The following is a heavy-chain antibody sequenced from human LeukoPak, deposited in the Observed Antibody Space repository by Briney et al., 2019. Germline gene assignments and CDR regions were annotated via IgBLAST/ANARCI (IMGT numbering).Heavy chain of an antibody. CDR3: ARLKQRGGDAFDI. CDR2: ISSSSSYI. D-gene: IGHD3-16*01. CDR1: GFTFSSYS. V-gene: IGHV3-21*01. Sequence: GGSLRLSCAASGFTFSSYSMNWVRQAPGKGLEWVSSISSSSSYIYYADSVKGRFTISRDNAKNSLYLQMNSLRAEDTAVYYCARLKQRGGDAFDIWGQGTMVTVSS. J-gene: IGHJ3*02.